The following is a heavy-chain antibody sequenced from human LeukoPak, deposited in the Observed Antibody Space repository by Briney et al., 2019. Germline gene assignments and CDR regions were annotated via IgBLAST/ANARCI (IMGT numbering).Heavy chain of an antibody. Sequence: GGSLRLSCAATGFTFSSYAISWVRQAPGKGLEWVSAISGSGGSTYYADSVKGRFTISRDNSKNTLYLQMNSLRAEDTALYYCAKGRLPIDYWGQRSLVTVSS. V-gene: IGHV3-23*01. CDR2: ISGSGGST. CDR3: AKGRLPIDY. D-gene: IGHD3-16*01. CDR1: GFTFSSYA. J-gene: IGHJ4*02.